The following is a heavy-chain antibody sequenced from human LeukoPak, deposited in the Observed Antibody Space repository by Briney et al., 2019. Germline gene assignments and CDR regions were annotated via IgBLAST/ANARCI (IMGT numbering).Heavy chain of an antibody. CDR1: GFTFGDYA. CDR2: IRSKAYGGTT. CDR3: SREWSSYYYDSSGYVY. Sequence: PGGSLRLSCTASGFTFGDYAMSWVRQAPGKGLEWVGFIRSKAYGGTTEYAASVKGRFTISRDDSKGIAYLQMNSLKTEDTAVYYCSREWSSYYYDSSGYVYWGQGTLVTVSS. V-gene: IGHV3-49*04. J-gene: IGHJ4*02. D-gene: IGHD3-22*01.